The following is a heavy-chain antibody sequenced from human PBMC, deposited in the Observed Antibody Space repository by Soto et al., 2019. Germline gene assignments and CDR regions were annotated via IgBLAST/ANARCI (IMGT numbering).Heavy chain of an antibody. D-gene: IGHD1-1*01. CDR3: AAVRQHYFDF. CDR1: GGSISSGAYY. CDR2: IYYSGST. J-gene: IGHJ4*02. V-gene: IGHV4-31*03. Sequence: QVQLQESGPGLVKPSQTLSLTCTVSGGSISSGAYYWSGIRQHPGKGLEWIGYIYYSGSTYSNPSLKSRVAISVDKSKNQLSLKLSSVTAADTAVYYCAAVRQHYFDFWGQGTLVTVSS.